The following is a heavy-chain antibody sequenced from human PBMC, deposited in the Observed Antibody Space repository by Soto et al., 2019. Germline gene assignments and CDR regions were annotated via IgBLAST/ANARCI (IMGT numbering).Heavy chain of an antibody. D-gene: IGHD6-6*01. J-gene: IGHJ4*02. V-gene: IGHV4-59*01. CDR2: IYYSGST. CDR1: GGSISDFY. Sequence: SETLSLTCTVSGGSISDFYWSWIRQPPGKGLEWIGYIYYSGSTNYNPSLKSRVTISVDTSKNQFSLNLRSMSPADTAVYYCARVGRLAARTFDYWGPGTLVTVSS. CDR3: ARVGRLAARTFDY.